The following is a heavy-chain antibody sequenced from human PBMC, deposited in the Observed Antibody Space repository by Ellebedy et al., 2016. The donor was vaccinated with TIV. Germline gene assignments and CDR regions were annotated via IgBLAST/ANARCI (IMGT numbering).Heavy chain of an antibody. CDR3: ARSYGSGSYYWFDP. Sequence: SETLSLXXAVSGGSISSGGYSWSWIRQPPGKGLEWIGYIYHSGSTYYNPSLKSRVTISVDRSKNQFSLKLSSVTAADTAVYYCARSYGSGSYYWFDPWGQGTLVTVSS. J-gene: IGHJ5*02. V-gene: IGHV4-30-2*01. D-gene: IGHD3-10*01. CDR1: GGSISSGGYS. CDR2: IYHSGST.